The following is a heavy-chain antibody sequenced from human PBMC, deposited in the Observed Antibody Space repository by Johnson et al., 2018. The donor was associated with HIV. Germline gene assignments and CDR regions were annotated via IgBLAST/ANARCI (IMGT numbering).Heavy chain of an antibody. CDR3: ARVPYSSGWYSAFDI. D-gene: IGHD6-19*01. V-gene: IGHV3-74*02. CDR1: GFTFSYYA. Sequence: EVPLVESGGGVVQPGTSLRLSCAASGFTFSYYAIFWVRQAPGKGLVWVSRMNADGKTTTYADSVKGRFTIFRDNSKNTLYLQMNSLRAEDTAVYYCARVPYSSGWYSAFDIWGQGTLVTVSS. J-gene: IGHJ3*02. CDR2: MNADGKTT.